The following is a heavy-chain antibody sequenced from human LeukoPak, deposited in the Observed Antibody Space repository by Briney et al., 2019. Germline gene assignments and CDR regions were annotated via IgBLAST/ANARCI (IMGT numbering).Heavy chain of an antibody. D-gene: IGHD3-9*01. CDR2: ISYDGSNK. J-gene: IGHJ3*01. CDR3: AIEISRLVIHAFDL. Sequence: PGRSLRLSCAASGFTFSSYGMHWVRQAPGKGLEWVAVISYDGSNKYYADSVKGRFTISRDNSKNTLYLQMNSLSTEDTAVYYCAIEISRLVIHAFDLWGQGTMVTVSS. CDR1: GFTFSSYG. V-gene: IGHV3-30*03.